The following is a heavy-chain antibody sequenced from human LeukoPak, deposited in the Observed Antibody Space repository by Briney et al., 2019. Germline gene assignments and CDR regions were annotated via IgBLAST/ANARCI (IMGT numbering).Heavy chain of an antibody. CDR3: AKESGSRSYGAYFPH. Sequence: GGSLRLSCAASGFTFSTYSMNWVRQAPGKGLEWGSSISSSSSYIYYADSVKGRFTISRDNSKSTLYLQMNSLRAEDTAVYYCAKESGSRSYGAYFPHWGQGTLVTDSS. V-gene: IGHV3-21*01. D-gene: IGHD6-13*01. CDR1: GFTFSTYS. CDR2: ISSSSSYI. J-gene: IGHJ1*01.